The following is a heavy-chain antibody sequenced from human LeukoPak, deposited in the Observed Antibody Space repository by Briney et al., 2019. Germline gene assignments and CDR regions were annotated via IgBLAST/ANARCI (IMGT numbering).Heavy chain of an antibody. D-gene: IGHD3-10*01. J-gene: IGHJ4*02. CDR2: INPNSSGT. Sequence: ASVKASCKASGYTFTGYYMHWVRQAPGQGLEWMGWINPNSSGTNYAQKFQGRVTMTRDTSISTAYMELSRLRSDDTAVYYCATAQGYYYGSGSLPYWGQGTLVTVSS. CDR3: ATAQGYYYGSGSLPY. CDR1: GYTFTGYY. V-gene: IGHV1-2*02.